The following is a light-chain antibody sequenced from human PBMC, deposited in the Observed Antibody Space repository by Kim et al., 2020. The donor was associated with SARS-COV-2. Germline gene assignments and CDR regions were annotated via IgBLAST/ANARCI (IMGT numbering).Light chain of an antibody. CDR2: AAS. CDR1: QATRND. V-gene: IGKV1-6*01. J-gene: IGKJ1*01. Sequence: AIQMTQSPSSLSASVGDRVTITCRASQATRNDLTWYQQKPGRAPQLLIYAASSLVSGVPSRFSGSGSDTLFTLTIASLQPEDFATYYCLQDYTYPRTFGQGTKVDIK. CDR3: LQDYTYPRT.